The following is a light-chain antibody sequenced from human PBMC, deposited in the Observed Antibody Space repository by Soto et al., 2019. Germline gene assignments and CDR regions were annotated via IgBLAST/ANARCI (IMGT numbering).Light chain of an antibody. Sequence: DIQMTQSPSTLSGSVGDRVTITCRASQTISSWLAWYQQKPGKAPKLLIYKASTLETGVPSRFSGSGSGTDFTFTISSLQPEDFATYYCQQYDNLLFTFGPGTKVDVK. V-gene: IGKV1-5*03. J-gene: IGKJ3*01. CDR1: QTISSW. CDR2: KAS. CDR3: QQYDNLLFT.